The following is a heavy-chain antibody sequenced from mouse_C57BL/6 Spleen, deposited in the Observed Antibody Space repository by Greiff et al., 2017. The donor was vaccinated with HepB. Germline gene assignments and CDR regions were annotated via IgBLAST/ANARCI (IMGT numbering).Heavy chain of an antibody. D-gene: IGHD1-1*01. CDR1: GYTFTSYW. V-gene: IGHV1-61*01. Sequence: VQLQQPGAELVRPGSSVKLSCKASGYTFTSYWMDWVKQRPGQGLEWIGNIYPSDSETHYNQKFKDKATLTVDKSSSTAYMQLSSLTSEDSAVYYCAREGGYYGSSRDYWGQGTTLTVSS. CDR2: IYPSDSET. CDR3: AREGGYYGSSRDY. J-gene: IGHJ2*01.